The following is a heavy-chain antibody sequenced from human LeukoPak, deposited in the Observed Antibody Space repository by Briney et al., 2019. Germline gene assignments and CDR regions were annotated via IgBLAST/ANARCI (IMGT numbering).Heavy chain of an antibody. CDR2: ISSIGTI. Sequence: GGSLRLSCVASGFPFSSYEMNWVRQAPGKGLEWVSYISSIGTIYYADSVKGRFTISRDNAKNSLHLQMNSLRAEDTAVYYCARDVAPIDYWGQGALVTVPS. CDR1: GFPFSSYE. CDR3: ARDVAPIDY. J-gene: IGHJ4*02. V-gene: IGHV3-48*03.